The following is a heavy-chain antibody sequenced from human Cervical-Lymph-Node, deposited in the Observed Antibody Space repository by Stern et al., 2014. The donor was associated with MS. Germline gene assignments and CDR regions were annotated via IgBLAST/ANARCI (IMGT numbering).Heavy chain of an antibody. CDR3: ATHRGRVTYYYGMDV. V-gene: IGHV1-24*01. CDR2: FDPQHGDT. Sequence: QVQLMLSRAEVKKPGASVKVSCKVSGDTLSEISMHWVRQAPGKGLEWMGGFDPQHGDTLYAQKFQGRVTMAEDRSTDTAYMELSSLRSEDTAMYYCATHRGRVTYYYGMDVWGQGTTVTVSS. CDR1: GDTLSEIS. D-gene: IGHD2-21*02. J-gene: IGHJ6*02.